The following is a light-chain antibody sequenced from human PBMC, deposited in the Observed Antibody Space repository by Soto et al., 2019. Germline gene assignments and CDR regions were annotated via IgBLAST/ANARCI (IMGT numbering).Light chain of an antibody. CDR1: GSNIGAGYD. V-gene: IGLV1-40*01. CDR3: QSYDSSLSGWV. CDR2: GNS. J-gene: IGLJ3*02. Sequence: QSVLTQPPSVSGAPGQRVTISCTGSGSNIGAGYDVHWYQQLPGTAPKLLMYGNSNRPSGVPDRFSGSKSGTSASLAITGLQAEDEADYYCQSYDSSLSGWVFGGGTQLTVL.